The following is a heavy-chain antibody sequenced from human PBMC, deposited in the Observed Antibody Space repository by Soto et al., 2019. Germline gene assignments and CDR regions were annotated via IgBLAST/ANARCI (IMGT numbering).Heavy chain of an antibody. J-gene: IGHJ6*02. V-gene: IGHV1-8*01. Sequence: ASVKVSCKASGYTFTSYDINWVRQATGQGLEWMGWMNPNSGNTGYAQKFQGRVTMTRNTSISTAYMELSSLRSEDTAVYYCARGKRITIFGVVIRPYYYGMDVWGQGTTVTVSS. CDR2: MNPNSGNT. D-gene: IGHD3-3*01. CDR1: GYTFTSYD. CDR3: ARGKRITIFGVVIRPYYYGMDV.